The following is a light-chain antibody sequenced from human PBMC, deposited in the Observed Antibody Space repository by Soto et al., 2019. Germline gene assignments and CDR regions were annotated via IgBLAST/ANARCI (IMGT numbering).Light chain of an antibody. Sequence: DIQMTQSPSTLSASVGDRVTITCRASQSIGSYLHWFQQKPGKAPKLLIYAASSLQSGVPPRFSGSESGTDFTLTISSLQPEDFATYFCQQTYSTPYTFGQGTKLVIK. CDR1: QSIGSY. CDR2: AAS. V-gene: IGKV1-39*01. J-gene: IGKJ2*01. CDR3: QQTYSTPYT.